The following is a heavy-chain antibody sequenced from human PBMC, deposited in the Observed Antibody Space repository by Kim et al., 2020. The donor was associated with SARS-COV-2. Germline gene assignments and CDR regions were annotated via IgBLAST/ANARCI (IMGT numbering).Heavy chain of an antibody. V-gene: IGHV3-30*04. Sequence: GGSLRLSCAASGFTFSSYAMDWVRQAPGKGLEGVAVISYDGSNKYYADSVKGRFTISRDNSKNTLYLQMNSLGAEDTAVYYCARDWADGYNLGYYFDYWGQGTLGTVSS. D-gene: IGHD5-12*01. CDR1: GFTFSSYA. CDR2: ISYDGSNK. J-gene: IGHJ4*02. CDR3: ARDWADGYNLGYYFDY.